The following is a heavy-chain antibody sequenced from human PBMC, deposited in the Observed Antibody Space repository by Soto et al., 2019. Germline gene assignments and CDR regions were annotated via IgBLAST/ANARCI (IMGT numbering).Heavy chain of an antibody. CDR2: INPNSGGT. CDR3: ARSDNWNVLDY. V-gene: IGHV1-2*04. CDR1: GYTFTGYY. Sequence: QVQLVQSGAEVKKPGASVKVSCKASGYTFTGYYMHWVRQAPGQGLEWMGWINPNSGGTNYAQKCQGWVTMTRDTSISTAYMELSRLRSDDTAVYYCARSDNWNVLDYWGQGTLVTVSS. J-gene: IGHJ4*02. D-gene: IGHD1-20*01.